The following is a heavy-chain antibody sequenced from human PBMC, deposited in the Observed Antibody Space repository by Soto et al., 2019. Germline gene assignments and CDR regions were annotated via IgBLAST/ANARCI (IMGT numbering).Heavy chain of an antibody. CDR1: GGSISSSSYY. D-gene: IGHD6-13*01. CDR2: IYYSGST. CDR3: ASLAAAVFRVDY. V-gene: IGHV4-39*01. Sequence: PSETLSLTCTVSGGSISSSSYYWGWIRQPPGKGLEWIGSIYYSGSTYYNPSLKSRVTISVDTSKNQFSLKLSSVTAADTAVYYCASLAAAVFRVDYWGQGTLVTVSS. J-gene: IGHJ4*02.